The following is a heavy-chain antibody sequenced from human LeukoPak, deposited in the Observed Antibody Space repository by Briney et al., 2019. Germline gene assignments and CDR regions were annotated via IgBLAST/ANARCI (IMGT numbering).Heavy chain of an antibody. CDR2: IWNSGST. CDR3: AREAAYYNSGSRPIDS. V-gene: IGHV4-61*01. Sequence: SETLSLTCSVSGGSVSIGTYYWSWIRQPPGKVLEWIGYIWNSGSTKYNPSLKSRVTISVDTSKNQFSLKLSSVTAADTAVYYCAREAAYYNSGSRPIDSWGQGTLVAVSS. CDR1: GGSVSIGTYY. D-gene: IGHD3-10*01. J-gene: IGHJ4*02.